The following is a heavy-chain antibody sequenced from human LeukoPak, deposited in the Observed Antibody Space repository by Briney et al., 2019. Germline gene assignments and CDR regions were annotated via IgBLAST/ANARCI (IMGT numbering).Heavy chain of an antibody. CDR3: ARGGLPGGFDY. J-gene: IGHJ4*02. CDR1: GFTVSNSR. V-gene: IGHV3-74*01. CDR2: INNDGNRI. D-gene: IGHD7-27*01. Sequence: AGSLRLSCAASGFTVSNSRQFWVRQAPGKGLMYVSEINNDGNRIRYVDSVKGRFTISRDGAKNTLFLQMNRLRDDDTAMYYCARGGLPGGFDYWGQGILVTVSS.